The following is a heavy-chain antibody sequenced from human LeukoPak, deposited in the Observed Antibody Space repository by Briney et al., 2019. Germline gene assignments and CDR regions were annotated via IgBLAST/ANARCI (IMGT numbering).Heavy chain of an antibody. CDR1: GYTFTVYY. Sequence: ASVRVSYKASGYTFTVYYLHWMRQAPGQGPEWMGRINPNTGGTNYAQKFQGWVTMTRDTSIGTAYLDLGNLKSDDTAVYYCARDAGIWFGEANYGVDVWGKGTMVTVSS. D-gene: IGHD3-10*01. CDR2: INPNTGGT. CDR3: ARDAGIWFGEANYGVDV. V-gene: IGHV1-2*04. J-gene: IGHJ6*04.